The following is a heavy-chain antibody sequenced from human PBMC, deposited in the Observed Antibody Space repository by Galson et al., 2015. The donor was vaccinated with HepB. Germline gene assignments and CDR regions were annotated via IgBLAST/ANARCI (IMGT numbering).Heavy chain of an antibody. CDR1: GGTFSSYT. Sequence: SVKVSCKASGGTFSSYTISWVRQAPGQGLEWMGRIIPILGIANYAQKFQGRVTITADKSTSTAYMELSSLRSEDTAVYYCARAQRGCSTSCYPGMDVWGQGTTVTVSS. CDR3: ARAQRGCSTSCYPGMDV. D-gene: IGHD2-2*01. CDR2: IIPILGIA. J-gene: IGHJ6*02. V-gene: IGHV1-69*02.